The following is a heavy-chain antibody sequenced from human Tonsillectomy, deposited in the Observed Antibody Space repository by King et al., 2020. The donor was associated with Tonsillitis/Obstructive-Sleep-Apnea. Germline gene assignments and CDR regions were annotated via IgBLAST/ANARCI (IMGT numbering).Heavy chain of an antibody. CDR3: ASPLTYYDFWSGYRPANWFDP. J-gene: IGHJ5*02. Sequence: HVQLQQWGAGLLKPSETLSLTCAVYGGSFSGYYWSWIRQPPGKGLEWIGEINHSGSTNYNPSLKSRVTISVDTSKNQFSLKLSSVTAADTAVYYCASPLTYYDFWSGYRPANWFDPWGQGTLVTVSS. CDR1: GGSFSGYY. CDR2: INHSGST. V-gene: IGHV4-34*01. D-gene: IGHD3-3*01.